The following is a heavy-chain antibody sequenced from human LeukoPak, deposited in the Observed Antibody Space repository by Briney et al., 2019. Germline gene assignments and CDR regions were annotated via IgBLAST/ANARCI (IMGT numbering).Heavy chain of an antibody. CDR3: AREASPGDYWYFDL. J-gene: IGHJ2*01. CDR2: IYTSGST. Sequence: PSETLSLTSTVSGGSISSYYWSWIRQPAGKGLEWIGRIYTSGSTNYNPSLKSRVTMSVDTSKNQFSLKLSSVTAADTAVYYCAREASPGDYWYFDLWGRGTLVTVSS. D-gene: IGHD7-27*01. CDR1: GGSISSYY. V-gene: IGHV4-4*07.